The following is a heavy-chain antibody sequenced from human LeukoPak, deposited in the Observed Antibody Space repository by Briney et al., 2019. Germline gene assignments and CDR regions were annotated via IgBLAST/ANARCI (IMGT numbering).Heavy chain of an antibody. CDR3: AKGSPLGCCAGAVCYTKIIYFDY. CDR2: ISGNGGYT. J-gene: IGHJ4*02. Sequence: GGSLRLSCAASGFTFSSYDMIWVRQAPGKGLEWVSSISGNGGYTYYAASVKGRFTISRDNSKNTLYLQMNSLRADDTAEYYCAKGSPLGCCAGAVCYTKIIYFDYWGQGTLVTVSS. V-gene: IGHV3-23*01. CDR1: GFTFSSYD. D-gene: IGHD2-8*02.